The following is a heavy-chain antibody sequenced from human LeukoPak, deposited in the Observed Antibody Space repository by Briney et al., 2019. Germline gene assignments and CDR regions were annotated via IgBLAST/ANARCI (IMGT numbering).Heavy chain of an antibody. Sequence: GGSLRLSCAASGFTFTNYWMFWVRQAPGKGLVWVSGINPDGSTTTYADSVKGRFTISRDNAKNTLFLQINSLRVEDTAVYYCVRDGGGYSSGYGTFDYWGQGTLVTVSS. J-gene: IGHJ4*02. V-gene: IGHV3-74*01. CDR2: INPDGSTT. CDR1: GFTFTNYW. CDR3: VRDGGGYSSGYGTFDY. D-gene: IGHD5-18*01.